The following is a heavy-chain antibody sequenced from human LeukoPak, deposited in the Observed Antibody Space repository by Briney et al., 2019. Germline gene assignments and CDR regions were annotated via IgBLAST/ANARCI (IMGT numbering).Heavy chain of an antibody. Sequence: ASVKVSCKASGYTFTSYAMNWVRQAPGQGLEWMGWINTYTGNPTYAQGFTGRFVFSSDTSVGTSYLQISSLKAEDTAVYYCARDDIAVAVNFQHWGQGTLVTVSS. V-gene: IGHV7-4-1*02. CDR3: ARDDIAVAVNFQH. J-gene: IGHJ1*01. CDR1: GYTFTSYA. D-gene: IGHD6-19*01. CDR2: INTYTGNP.